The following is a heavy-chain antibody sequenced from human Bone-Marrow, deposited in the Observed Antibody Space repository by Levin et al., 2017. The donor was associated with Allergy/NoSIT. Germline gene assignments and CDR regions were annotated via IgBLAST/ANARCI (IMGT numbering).Heavy chain of an antibody. Sequence: GGSLRLSCAASGFTFSSYSMNWVRQAPGRGLEWVSYISRSSSTISYADSVKGRFTISRDNAKNSLYLQMNSLRDEDTAVYYCARPDCSGTSCYYFFDSWDQGTLVTVSS. D-gene: IGHD2-2*01. CDR2: ISRSSSTI. J-gene: IGHJ4*02. CDR3: ARPDCSGTSCYYFFDS. CDR1: GFTFSSYS. V-gene: IGHV3-48*02.